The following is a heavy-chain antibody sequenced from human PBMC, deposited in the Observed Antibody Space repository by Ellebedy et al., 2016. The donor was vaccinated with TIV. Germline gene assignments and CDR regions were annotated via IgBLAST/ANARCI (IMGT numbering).Heavy chain of an antibody. CDR1: GGSISSYY. CDR3: ARQGHSSGWYVGEYYFDY. D-gene: IGHD6-19*01. J-gene: IGHJ4*02. CDR2: IYYSGST. Sequence: MPSETLSLTCTVSGGSISSYYWSWIRQPPGKGLEWIGYIYYSGSTYYNPSLKSRVTISVGTSKNQFSLKLSSVTAADTAVYYCARQGHSSGWYVGEYYFDYWGQGTLVTVSS. V-gene: IGHV4-59*08.